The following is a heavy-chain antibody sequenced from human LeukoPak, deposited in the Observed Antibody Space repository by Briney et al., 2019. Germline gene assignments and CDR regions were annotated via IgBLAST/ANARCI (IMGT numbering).Heavy chain of an antibody. Sequence: ASVKVSCKASGYRFSSSYMHWVRQAPGQGLEWMGIINPSGGTTTYAQKLQGRVTMTWDMSTATAYMDLSSLTSEDTAIYYCAREEGLSGTYYDAFDIWGRGTMVTVSS. CDR3: AREEGLSGTYYDAFDI. CDR2: INPSGGTT. CDR1: GYRFSSSY. V-gene: IGHV1-46*04. J-gene: IGHJ3*02. D-gene: IGHD1-26*01.